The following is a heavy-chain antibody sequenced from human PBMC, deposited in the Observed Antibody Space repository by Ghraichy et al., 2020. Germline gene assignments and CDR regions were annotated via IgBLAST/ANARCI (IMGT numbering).Heavy chain of an antibody. V-gene: IGHV3-43*01. Sequence: ESLNISCAVSGFPFDDYTMHWVRQVPGKGLEWVSLITWDAGATYYADSVKGRFTISRDNSKNSLYLQMSSLTTEDTALYYCAKDIGVGNSYIYFYGMDVWGQGTTVTVSS. CDR2: ITWDAGAT. J-gene: IGHJ6*02. D-gene: IGHD1-26*01. CDR1: GFPFDDYT. CDR3: AKDIGVGNSYIYFYGMDV.